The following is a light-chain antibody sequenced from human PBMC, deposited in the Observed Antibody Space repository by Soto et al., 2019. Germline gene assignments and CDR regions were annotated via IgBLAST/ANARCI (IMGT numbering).Light chain of an antibody. V-gene: IGKV1-39*01. J-gene: IGKJ3*01. CDR2: AAS. CDR3: QQSYTTPFT. Sequence: DIQMTQSPSSLSASVRDRVTITCRASQSISSYLNWYQQKPGKAPRLLIYAASNLQSGVPSRFSGSGYGTDFTLTIGSLQPEDFATYYCQQSYTTPFTFGPGTKVDIK. CDR1: QSISSY.